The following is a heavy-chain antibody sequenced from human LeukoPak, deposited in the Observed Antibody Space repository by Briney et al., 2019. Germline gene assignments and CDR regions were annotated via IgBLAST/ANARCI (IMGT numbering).Heavy chain of an antibody. V-gene: IGHV4-34*01. Sequence: SETLSLTCAVYGVSFSGYYWSWLRQPPGKGLEWLGEINHSGSTNYNPSLKSRVTISVDTTKNQFSLKLSSVTAADTAVYYCARVPEYSGSDYGLFDYWGQGTLVTVSS. D-gene: IGHD1-26*01. CDR2: INHSGST. CDR3: ARVPEYSGSDYGLFDY. CDR1: GVSFSGYY. J-gene: IGHJ4*02.